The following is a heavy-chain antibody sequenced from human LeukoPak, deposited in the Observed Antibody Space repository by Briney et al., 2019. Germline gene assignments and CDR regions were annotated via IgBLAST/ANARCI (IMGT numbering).Heavy chain of an antibody. Sequence: PQTLSLTCAVYGGSFSGYYSSWVRHPPEKGLEWVWEINHSVSTNYNPCLKSRVTISVDTSKNQFSLKLSSVTAAGTVVYYCARGQSPPTTWIWYYYYYMDVWGKGNTVTVSS. J-gene: IGHJ6*03. CDR2: INHSVST. D-gene: IGHD1-1*01. V-gene: IGHV4-34*01. CDR1: GGSFSGYY. CDR3: ARGQSPPTTWIWYYYYYMDV.